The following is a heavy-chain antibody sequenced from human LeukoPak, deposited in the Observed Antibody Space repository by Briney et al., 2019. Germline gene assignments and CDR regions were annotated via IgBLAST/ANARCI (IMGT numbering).Heavy chain of an antibody. J-gene: IGHJ3*02. Sequence: SETLSLTCTVSGGSISSYYWNWIRHPAGKGLEWIGRIYTSGSANFNPSLKSRVTISVDTSKNQFSLKLSSVTAADTAVYYCARDSRYYYDSSGYGPTTDAFDIWGQGTMVTVSS. V-gene: IGHV4-4*07. CDR3: ARDSRYYYDSSGYGPTTDAFDI. CDR1: GGSISSYY. D-gene: IGHD3-22*01. CDR2: IYTSGSA.